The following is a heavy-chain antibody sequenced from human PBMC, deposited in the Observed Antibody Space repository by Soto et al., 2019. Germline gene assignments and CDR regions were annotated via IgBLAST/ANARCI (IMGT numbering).Heavy chain of an antibody. CDR1: GGTFSSYA. V-gene: IGHV1-69*13. CDR3: AREQSDIVLMVYATGWFDP. D-gene: IGHD2-8*01. Sequence: ASVKVSCKASGGTFSSYAISWVRQAPGQGLEWMGGIIPIFGTANYAQKFQGRVTITADESTSTAYMELSSLRSEDTAVYYCAREQSDIVLMVYATGWFDPWGQGTLVTVSS. CDR2: IIPIFGTA. J-gene: IGHJ5*02.